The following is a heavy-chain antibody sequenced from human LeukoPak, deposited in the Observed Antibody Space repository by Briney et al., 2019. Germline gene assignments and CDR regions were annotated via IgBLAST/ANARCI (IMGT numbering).Heavy chain of an antibody. J-gene: IGHJ4*02. D-gene: IGHD3-3*01. CDR3: ARAGTGYYDFWSGYYTSVYFDY. CDR1: GFTFSSYW. CDR2: INSDGSST. V-gene: IGHV3-74*01. Sequence: GGSLRLSCAASGFTFSSYWMHWVRQAPGKGLVWVSRINSDGSSTSYADSVMGRFTISRDNAKNTLYLQMNSLRAEDTAVYYCARAGTGYYDFWSGYYTSVYFDYWGQGTLVTVSS.